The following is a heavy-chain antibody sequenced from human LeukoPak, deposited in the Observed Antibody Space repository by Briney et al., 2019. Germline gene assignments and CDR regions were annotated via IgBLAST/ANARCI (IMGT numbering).Heavy chain of an antibody. Sequence: PGGSLRLSCAASGFTFDDYAMHWVRQAPGKGLEWVAVIWYDGSNKYYADSVKGRFTISRDNSKNTLYLQMNSLRAEDTAVYYCASALSPDEYYFDYWGQGTLVTVSS. CDR2: IWYDGSNK. V-gene: IGHV3-33*08. CDR1: GFTFDDYA. CDR3: ASALSPDEYYFDY. J-gene: IGHJ4*02.